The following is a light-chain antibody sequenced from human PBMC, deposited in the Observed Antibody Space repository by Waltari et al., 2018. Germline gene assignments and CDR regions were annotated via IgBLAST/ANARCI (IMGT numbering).Light chain of an antibody. CDR3: QDHERLPAV. Sequence: EIVLTQSPGTLSLSPGERATLSCRASQNIGRYLIWYQQKPGQAPRLLIYGASSRAAGIPDRFSGSGSGTDFSLTISRLDPEEFAVYYGQDHERLPAVFGQGTKVEIK. V-gene: IGKV3-20*01. J-gene: IGKJ1*01. CDR1: QNIGRY. CDR2: GAS.